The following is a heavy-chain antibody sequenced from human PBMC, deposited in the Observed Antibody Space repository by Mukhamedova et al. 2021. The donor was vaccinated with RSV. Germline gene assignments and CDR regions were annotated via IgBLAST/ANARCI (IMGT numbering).Heavy chain of an antibody. CDR3: ARQTIGRGWYFDL. Sequence: TYYNPSLKSRVTISVDTSKNQFSLKLSSVTAADTAVYYCARQTIGRGWYFDLWGRGTLVTVSS. D-gene: IGHD1-14*01. V-gene: IGHV4-39*01. J-gene: IGHJ2*01. CDR2: T.